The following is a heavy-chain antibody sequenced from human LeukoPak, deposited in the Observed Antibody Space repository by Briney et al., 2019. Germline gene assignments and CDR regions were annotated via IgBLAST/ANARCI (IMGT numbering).Heavy chain of an antibody. D-gene: IGHD3-10*01. CDR3: TRGVGRRGGTFDY. CDR1: EFSLGAYA. CDR2: ISASSSAT. V-gene: IGHV3-48*01. J-gene: IGHJ4*02. Sequence: PGGSLRLSCVASEFSLGAYAMNWVRQAPGKGLEWVSYISASSSATYYAESVKGRFTISRDNGQNSLYLQMNSLGAGDTAVYYCTRGVGRRGGTFDYWGQGTLVTVSS.